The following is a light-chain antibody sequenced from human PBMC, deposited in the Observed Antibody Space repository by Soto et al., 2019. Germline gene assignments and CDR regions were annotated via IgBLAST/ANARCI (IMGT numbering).Light chain of an antibody. CDR2: RSN. CDR1: SSNIGSNF. Sequence: VLTQPPSASGTPGQRVTISCSGSSSNIGSNFVYWYQQLPGTAPKLLIYRSNQRPSGVPDRFSGSKSGTSTSLAVSGLRSEDEADYYCAAWDDSLSGLVFGGGTQLTVL. V-gene: IGLV1-47*01. J-gene: IGLJ2*01. CDR3: AAWDDSLSGLV.